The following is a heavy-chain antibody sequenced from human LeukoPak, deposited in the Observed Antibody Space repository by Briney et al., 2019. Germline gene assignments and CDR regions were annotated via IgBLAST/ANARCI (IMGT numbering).Heavy chain of an antibody. V-gene: IGHV4-31*03. CDR3: ARTAGWSYGFDY. CDR1: GGSISTGGYY. D-gene: IGHD5-18*01. Sequence: PSETLSVTCTVSGGSISTGGYYWTWIRQQPGKGLEWIGYIYNSGTTYYNPSLESRVTISGDTSKNQFSLKLNSVTAADTAVYYCARTAGWSYGFDYWGQGTLVTVSS. CDR2: IYNSGTT. J-gene: IGHJ4*02.